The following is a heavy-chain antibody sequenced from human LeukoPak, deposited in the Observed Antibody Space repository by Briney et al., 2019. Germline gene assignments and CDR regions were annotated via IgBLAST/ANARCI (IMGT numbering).Heavy chain of an antibody. Sequence: ASVKVSCKASGYTFTGYYMHWVRQAPGQGLEWMGWINPNSGGTNYAQKFQGRVTMTRDTSISTAYMELSRLRSDDTAVYYCARVWFSGSSSPTDAFDIWGQGTMVTVSS. CDR1: GYTFTGYY. CDR2: INPNSGGT. V-gene: IGHV1-2*02. J-gene: IGHJ3*02. CDR3: ARVWFSGSSSPTDAFDI. D-gene: IGHD6-6*01.